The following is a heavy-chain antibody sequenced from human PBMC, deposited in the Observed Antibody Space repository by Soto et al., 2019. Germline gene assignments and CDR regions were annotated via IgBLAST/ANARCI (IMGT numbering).Heavy chain of an antibody. J-gene: IGHJ4*02. V-gene: IGHV4-34*01. CDR2: INHSGST. Sequence: QVQLQQWGAGLLKPSETLSLTCAVYGGSFSGYYWSWIRQPPGKGLEWIGEINHSGSTNYNPSLKSRVTISVDTSTNQFSLKLSSVTAADTAVYYCARVSYDIFSRRSRKFDYWGQGTLVTVSS. CDR1: GGSFSGYY. CDR3: ARVSYDIFSRRSRKFDY. D-gene: IGHD3-9*01.